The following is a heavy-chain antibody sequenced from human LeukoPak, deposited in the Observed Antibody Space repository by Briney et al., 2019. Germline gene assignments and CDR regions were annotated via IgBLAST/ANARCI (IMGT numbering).Heavy chain of an antibody. CDR3: ARDRAGLEALIKYYYDSSGYFDY. J-gene: IGHJ4*02. D-gene: IGHD3-22*01. CDR1: GYTFTSYG. V-gene: IGHV1-18*01. Sequence: GASVKVSCKASGYTFTSYGISWVRQAPGQGLEWMGWISAYNGNTNYAQKLQGRVTMTTDTSTSTAYMELRSLRSDDTAVYYCARDRAGLEALIKYYYDSSGYFDYWGQGTLVTVSS. CDR2: ISAYNGNT.